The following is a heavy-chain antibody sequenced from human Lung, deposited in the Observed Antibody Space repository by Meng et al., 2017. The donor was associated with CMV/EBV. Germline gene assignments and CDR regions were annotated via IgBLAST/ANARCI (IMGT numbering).Heavy chain of an antibody. J-gene: IGHJ6*02. Sequence: SCAASGFTFSTAWMNWVRQAPGKGLEWVGRIKSKSDGVTTDYAAPVKGRFTISRDDSKNTLYLQMNSLKSEDTAVYYCATVPMICRGNSCYKNMDDWGQGXSVTVSS. CDR3: ATVPMICRGNSCYKNMDD. D-gene: IGHD2-2*02. CDR2: IKSKSDGVTT. CDR1: GFTFSTAW. V-gene: IGHV3-15*01.